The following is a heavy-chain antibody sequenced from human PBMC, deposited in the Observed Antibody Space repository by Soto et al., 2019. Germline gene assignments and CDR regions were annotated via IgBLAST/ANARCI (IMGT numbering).Heavy chain of an antibody. CDR2: ISYDGSNK. V-gene: IGHV3-30*18. D-gene: IGHD2-21*01. J-gene: IGHJ1*01. CDR1: GFTFSSYG. CDR3: AKDSYCGGDCSPPEYFQH. Sequence: GGSLRLSCAASGFTFSSYGMHWVRQAPGKGLEWVAVISYDGSNKYYADSVKGRFTISRDNSKNTLYLQMNSLRAEDTAVYYCAKDSYCGGDCSPPEYFQHWGQGTLVTVSS.